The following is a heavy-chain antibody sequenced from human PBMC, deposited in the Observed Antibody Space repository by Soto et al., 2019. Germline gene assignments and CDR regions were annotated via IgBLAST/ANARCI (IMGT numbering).Heavy chain of an antibody. CDR2: IYYSGST. CDR1: GGSISSGGYY. CDR3: ARRAVTAILHAFDI. Sequence: QVQLQESGPGLVKPSQTLSLTCTVSGGSISSGGYYWSWIRQHPGKGLEWIGYIYYSGSTYYNPSLKSRVTIPVDTSKNQFSLKLSSVTAADTAVYYCARRAVTAILHAFDIWGQGTMVTVSS. V-gene: IGHV4-31*03. J-gene: IGHJ3*02. D-gene: IGHD2-21*02.